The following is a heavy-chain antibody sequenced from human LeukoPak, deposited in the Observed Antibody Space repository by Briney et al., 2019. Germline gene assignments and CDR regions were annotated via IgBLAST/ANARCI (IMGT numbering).Heavy chain of an antibody. CDR2: IYYSGST. V-gene: IGHV4-39*01. Sequence: PSETLSLTCTVSGGSISSSAYYWGWIRQPPGKGLEWIGSIYYSGSTYYNPSLKSRVTISVDTSKNQNSLKLSSVNAADTAVYSCARLTSGDDYGTTGAFDIWGQGTMVTVSS. CDR1: GGSISSSAYY. D-gene: IGHD4-17*01. CDR3: ARLTSGDDYGTTGAFDI. J-gene: IGHJ3*02.